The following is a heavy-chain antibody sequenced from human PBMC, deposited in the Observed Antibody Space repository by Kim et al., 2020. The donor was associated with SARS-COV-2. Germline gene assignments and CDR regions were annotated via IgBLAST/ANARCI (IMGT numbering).Heavy chain of an antibody. J-gene: IGHJ4*02. Sequence: YADSVKGRFTISRDNSKNTLYLQMNSLRAEDTAVYYCARDRPYYGENFDYWGQGTLVTVSS. CDR3: ARDRPYYGENFDY. D-gene: IGHD4-17*01. V-gene: IGHV3-33*01.